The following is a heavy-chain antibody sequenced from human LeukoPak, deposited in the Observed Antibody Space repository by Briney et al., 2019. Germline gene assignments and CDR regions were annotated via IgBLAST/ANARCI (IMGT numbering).Heavy chain of an antibody. CDR1: GFTFSNYE. CDR3: AIYRSDDFGAFDI. CDR2: ISSSGSTL. V-gene: IGHV3-48*03. D-gene: IGHD4/OR15-4a*01. Sequence: GGSLRLSXAASGFTFSNYEMNWVRQAPGKGLEWVSYISSSGSTLYYADSVKGRFTISRDNAKNSLYLQMNSLRAEDTAVYYCAIYRSDDFGAFDIWGQGTMVAVSS. J-gene: IGHJ3*02.